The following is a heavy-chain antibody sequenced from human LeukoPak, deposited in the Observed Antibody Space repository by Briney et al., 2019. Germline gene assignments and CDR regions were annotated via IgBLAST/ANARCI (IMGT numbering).Heavy chain of an antibody. Sequence: ASVKVSCKASGYTFTGYYMHWVRQAPGQGLEWMGWINPNSGGTNYAQKFQGRVTMTRDTSISTAYMELSRLRSDDTAVYYCAREGLWFGATDSPHFDYWGQGTLVTVSS. CDR3: AREGLWFGATDSPHFDY. J-gene: IGHJ4*02. CDR1: GYTFTGYY. CDR2: INPNSGGT. D-gene: IGHD3-10*01. V-gene: IGHV1-2*02.